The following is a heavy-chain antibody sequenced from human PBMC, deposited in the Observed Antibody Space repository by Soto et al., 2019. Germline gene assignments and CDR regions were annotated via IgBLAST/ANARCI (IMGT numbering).Heavy chain of an antibody. Sequence: TLSLTCAISGDSVSSNSAAWNWIRQSPSRGLEWLGRTYYRSKWYNDYAVSVKSRITINPDTSKNQSSLQLNSVTPEATAVYYCAIGMYSSGWYDLDYWGQGTLVTVSS. CDR2: TYYRSKWYN. CDR3: AIGMYSSGWYDLDY. D-gene: IGHD6-19*01. V-gene: IGHV6-1*01. CDR1: GDSVSSNSAA. J-gene: IGHJ4*02.